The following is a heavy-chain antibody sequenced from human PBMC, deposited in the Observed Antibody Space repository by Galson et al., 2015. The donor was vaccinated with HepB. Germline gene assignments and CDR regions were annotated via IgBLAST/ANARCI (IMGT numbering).Heavy chain of an antibody. J-gene: IGHJ4*02. V-gene: IGHV4-31*02. CDR2: VYYSGRT. D-gene: IGHD3-10*01. Sequence: WIGYVYYSGRTFYNPSLESRLTISLDTSENQFSLRRSSVTAADTAVYYCASGEYYFDYWGQGTLLTVSS. CDR3: ASGEYYFDY.